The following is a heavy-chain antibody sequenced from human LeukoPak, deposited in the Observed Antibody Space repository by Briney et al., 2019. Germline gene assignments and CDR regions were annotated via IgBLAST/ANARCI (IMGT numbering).Heavy chain of an antibody. CDR1: GFTFISYW. CDR2: INSDGSTT. Sequence: GGSLRLSCTASGFTFISYWMHWVRQAPGKGLVWVSRINSDGSTTSYAASVKGRFTISRDTAKNTLYLQMNSLRAEDTAVYYCAKCGNSGCHLIDYWGQGTLVTVSS. V-gene: IGHV3-74*01. CDR3: AKCGNSGCHLIDY. D-gene: IGHD5-12*01. J-gene: IGHJ4*02.